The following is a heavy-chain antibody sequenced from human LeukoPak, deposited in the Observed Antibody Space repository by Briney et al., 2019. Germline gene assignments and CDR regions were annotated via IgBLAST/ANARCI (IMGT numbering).Heavy chain of an antibody. J-gene: IGHJ4*02. Sequence: SVKVSCKASGGTFSSYAISWVRRAPGQGLEWMGRIIPIFGTANYAQKFQGRVTITTDESTSTAYMELSSLRSEDTAVYYCARDQVDPASPPDFDYWGQGTLVTVSS. CDR1: GGTFSSYA. D-gene: IGHD2-15*01. CDR3: ARDQVDPASPPDFDY. CDR2: IIPIFGTA. V-gene: IGHV1-69*05.